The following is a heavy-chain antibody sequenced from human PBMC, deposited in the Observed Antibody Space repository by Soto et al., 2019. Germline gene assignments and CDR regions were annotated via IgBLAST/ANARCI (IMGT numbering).Heavy chain of an antibody. CDR1: GYTFTRYD. V-gene: IGHV1-8*01. J-gene: IGHJ6*02. CDR3: ARRGYSSSWYYDDYYGMDF. D-gene: IGHD6-13*01. CDR2: MNPNSGNT. Sequence: QVQLVQSGAEVKKPGASVKVSCKASGYTFTRYDINWVRQATGQGLEWRGLMNPNSGNTGYAQNVQGRVTMTRNTSISTAYMELSRLRSEDTAVYYCARRGYSSSWYYDDYYGMDFWGQGTTVTVSS.